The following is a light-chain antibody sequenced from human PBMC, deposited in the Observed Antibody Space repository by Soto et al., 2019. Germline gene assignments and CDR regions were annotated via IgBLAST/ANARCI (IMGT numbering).Light chain of an antibody. Sequence: DIHMTQSPSSLSASVVGVVTVTFRASQSISSYLNWYQQKPGKAPKVLIYDVSSLESGVPSRFSGSGSGTEFILTISSLQPHDFATYYCQQYDSYSWTFGQGTKVDIK. J-gene: IGKJ1*01. CDR2: DVS. CDR1: QSISSY. CDR3: QQYDSYSWT. V-gene: IGKV1-5*01.